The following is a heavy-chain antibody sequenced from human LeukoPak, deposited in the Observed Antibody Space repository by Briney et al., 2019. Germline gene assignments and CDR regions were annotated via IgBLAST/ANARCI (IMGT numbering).Heavy chain of an antibody. J-gene: IGHJ4*02. CDR2: TYYRSKWYN. CDR3: ARAMYYYDSSVPSFDY. V-gene: IGHV6-1*01. D-gene: IGHD3-22*01. CDR1: GDSVSSNSAA. Sequence: SQTLSLTCAISGDSVSSNSAAWNWIRQSPSRGLEWLGRTYYRSKWYNDYAVSVKSRITINPDTSKNQFSLQLNSVTPEDTAVYYYARAMYYYDSSVPSFDYWGQGTLVTVSS.